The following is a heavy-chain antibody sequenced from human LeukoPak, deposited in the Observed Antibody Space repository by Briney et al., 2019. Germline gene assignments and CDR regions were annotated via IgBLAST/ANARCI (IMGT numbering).Heavy chain of an antibody. V-gene: IGHV7-4-1*02. CDR2: INTNTGNP. CDR3: ARDSSGWYKDYFDY. Sequence: ASVKVSCKASGYTFTSYAMNWVRQAPGQGLEWMGWINTNTGNPTYAQGFTGLFVFSLDTSVSTAYLQISSLKAEDTAVYYCARDSSGWYKDYFDYWGQGTLVTVSS. D-gene: IGHD6-19*01. J-gene: IGHJ4*02. CDR1: GYTFTSYA.